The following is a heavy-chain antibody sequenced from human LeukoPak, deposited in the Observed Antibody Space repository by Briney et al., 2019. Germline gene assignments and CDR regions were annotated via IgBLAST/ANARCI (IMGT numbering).Heavy chain of an antibody. CDR3: ARVGRDYYDGSGYYGP. V-gene: IGHV1-18*01. Sequence: GASVKVSCKASGYTFTSYGISWVRRAPGQGLEWMGWISAYNGNTNYAQKFQGRVTMTTDTSTSTAYMELRSLRSDDTAVYYCARVGRDYYDGSGYYGPWGQGTLVTVSS. CDR1: GYTFTSYG. J-gene: IGHJ5*02. D-gene: IGHD3-22*01. CDR2: ISAYNGNT.